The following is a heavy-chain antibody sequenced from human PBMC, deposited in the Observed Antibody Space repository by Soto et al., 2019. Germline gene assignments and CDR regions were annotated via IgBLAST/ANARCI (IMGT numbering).Heavy chain of an antibody. CDR1: GFSLSTSGLG. V-gene: IGHV2-5*01. CDR2: IYWNDDK. D-gene: IGHD6-19*01. J-gene: IGHJ4*02. Sequence: QITLKESGPTLVRPTQTLTLTCTFSGFSLSTSGLGVGWIRQPPGKALEWLALIYWNDDKRYSASLKVSLATPKDPSKTPVVLTMTHMDPVDTATYYCAHRPSGWYHFDYWGQGTLVTFSS. CDR3: AHRPSGWYHFDY.